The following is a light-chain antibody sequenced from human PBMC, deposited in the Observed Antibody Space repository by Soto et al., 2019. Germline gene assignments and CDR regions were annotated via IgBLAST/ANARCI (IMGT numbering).Light chain of an antibody. CDR3: QQYGSSPWT. V-gene: IGKV3-20*01. Sequence: ETVLTQSPGTLSLSPGERATLSCRASQSIRSNYLAWYRQTPGQAPRLLIYGAYNRATGIPDRFSGSGSGTDFTLIISRLEPEDFALYYCQQYGSSPWTFGQGNKVEIK. CDR2: GAY. J-gene: IGKJ1*01. CDR1: QSIRSNY.